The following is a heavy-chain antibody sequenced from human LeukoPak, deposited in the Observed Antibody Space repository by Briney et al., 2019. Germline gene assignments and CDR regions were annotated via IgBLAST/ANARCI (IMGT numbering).Heavy chain of an antibody. CDR1: GFSVRSSY. V-gene: IGHV3-53*01. CDR2: IYTSDST. D-gene: IGHD2-21*02. Sequence: GGSLRLSWEASGFSVRSSYMSWVRQAPGKGLEWVSVIYTSDSTHYADSVKGRFIISRDNSRNTLYLQMNSLRAEDTAVYYCARGASCGGDCYPHWGQGTLVTVSS. CDR3: ARGASCGGDCYPH. J-gene: IGHJ4*02.